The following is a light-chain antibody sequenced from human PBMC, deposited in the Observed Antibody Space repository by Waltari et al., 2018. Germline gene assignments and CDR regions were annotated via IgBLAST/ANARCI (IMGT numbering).Light chain of an antibody. CDR1: TSDLGGYNY. V-gene: IGLV2-14*03. CDR3: CSFTSSSTWV. CDR2: DVS. J-gene: IGLJ3*02. Sequence: QSALTQPASVSGSPGQSITIPCTGTTSDLGGYNYVSWYQQHPGKAPELIIFDVSSRPSGVSSRFSGSKSGNRASLIISGLQAEDEADYYCCSFTSSSTWVFGGGTKLTVL.